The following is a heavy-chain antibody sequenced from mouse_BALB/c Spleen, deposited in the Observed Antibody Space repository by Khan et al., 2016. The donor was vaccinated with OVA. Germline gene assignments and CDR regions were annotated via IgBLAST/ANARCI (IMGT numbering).Heavy chain of an antibody. CDR3: ARRGLRWDFDY. D-gene: IGHD1-1*01. CDR1: GYTFINYC. J-gene: IGHJ2*01. CDR2: INPSTGYT. V-gene: IGHV1-7*01. Sequence: QVQLKESGAELAKPGASVTMSCKASGYTFINYCILWVKQRPGQGLQWIGYINPSTGYTEYNQNFKDKATLTADKSSSTAYMQLSSLTSEDSAVYYCARRGLRWDFDYWGQGTTLTVSS.